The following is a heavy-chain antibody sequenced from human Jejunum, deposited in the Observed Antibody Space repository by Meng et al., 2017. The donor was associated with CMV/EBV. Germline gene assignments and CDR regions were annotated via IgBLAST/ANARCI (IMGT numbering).Heavy chain of an antibody. Sequence: FGASYMGWTRPAPGKGLEWVSYMSSSGSTIVDAASVKGRFTISRDNAKNSLYRQMNSLRAEDTAVYYCAREYCSSTSCYGYYGMDVWGQGTTVTVSS. V-gene: IGHV3-11*04. CDR3: AREYCSSTSCYGYYGMDV. J-gene: IGHJ6*02. D-gene: IGHD2-2*01. CDR2: MSSSGSTI. CDR1: FGASY.